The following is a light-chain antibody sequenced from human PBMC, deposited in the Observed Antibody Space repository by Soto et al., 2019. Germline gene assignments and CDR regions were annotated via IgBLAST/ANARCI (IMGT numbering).Light chain of an antibody. CDR1: NSNIGGNT. Sequence: QSVLAQPPSASGTPGQRVTISCSGSNSNIGGNTVNWYQQLPGTAPKLLIYYDNLRPSGAPDRISGSKSGTSASLAISGLQSDDEADYYCAAWDDSLNGRVFGTGTKVTVL. J-gene: IGLJ1*01. CDR3: AAWDDSLNGRV. V-gene: IGLV1-44*01. CDR2: YDN.